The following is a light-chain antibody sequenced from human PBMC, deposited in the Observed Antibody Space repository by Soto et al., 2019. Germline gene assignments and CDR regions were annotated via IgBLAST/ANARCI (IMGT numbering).Light chain of an antibody. Sequence: SYELTQPPSVAGSPGQTARITCSGDALPKKNAYWYQQRSGQAPVMVIYGDNKRPSGIPERFSVSSSGTVATLTISGAQVEDEADYFCYSTDSSNSRGVFGGGTQLTV. CDR1: ALPKKN. CDR3: YSTDSSNSRGV. J-gene: IGLJ3*02. CDR2: GDN. V-gene: IGLV3-10*01.